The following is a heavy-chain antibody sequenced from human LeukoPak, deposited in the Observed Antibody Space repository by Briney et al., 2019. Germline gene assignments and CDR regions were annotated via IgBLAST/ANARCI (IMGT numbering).Heavy chain of an antibody. CDR1: EFSVGSNY. D-gene: IGHD6-13*01. J-gene: IGHJ6*03. Sequence: GGSLRLSCAASEFSVGSNYMTWVRQAPGRGLEWVSLIYSGGSTYYADSVKGRFTISRDNSKNTLYLQMNSLRAEDTAVYYCARGASSSPYYYMDVWGKGTTVTVSS. V-gene: IGHV3-66*01. CDR2: IYSGGST. CDR3: ARGASSSPYYYMDV.